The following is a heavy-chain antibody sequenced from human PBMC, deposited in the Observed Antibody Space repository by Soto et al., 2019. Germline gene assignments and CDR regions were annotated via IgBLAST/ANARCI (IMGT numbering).Heavy chain of an antibody. V-gene: IGHV1-69*01. CDR1: GGTISSYA. Sequence: QVQLVQSAAEVKKPGSSVKVSCKASGGTISSYAISRVRQAPGQGLEWMGGIIPIFGTANYAQKFQGRVTISADESTSTAYMELSSLRSDDTAVYYCAVRGYLYYYYGMDVWGQGTTVIVSS. CDR3: AVRGYLYYYYGMDV. J-gene: IGHJ6*02. CDR2: IIPIFGTA. D-gene: IGHD3-16*02.